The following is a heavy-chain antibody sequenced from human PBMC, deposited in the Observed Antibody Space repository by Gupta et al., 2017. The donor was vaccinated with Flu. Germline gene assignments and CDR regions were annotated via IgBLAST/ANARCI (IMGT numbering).Heavy chain of an antibody. Sequence: QAPLVESGGGVVQPGRSLRLACAASGFTFDAYAIHWVRQAPGKGLEWVAVISNDGGEKYDSDSVKGRFSVSRDKDATKLQLPMSIITMEDTAVYDCSRVGGQIGTTDYWGQGTLVTVSS. D-gene: IGHD1-1*01. CDR2: ISNDGGEK. J-gene: IGHJ4*02. CDR1: GFTFDAYA. V-gene: IGHV3-30*03. CDR3: SRVGGQIGTTDY.